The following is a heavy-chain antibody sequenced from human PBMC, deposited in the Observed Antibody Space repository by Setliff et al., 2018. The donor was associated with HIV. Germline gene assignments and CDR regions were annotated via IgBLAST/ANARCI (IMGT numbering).Heavy chain of an antibody. CDR1: GFTLSDYY. V-gene: IGHV3-72*01. CDR3: VRAAAGLDI. Sequence: GGSLRLSCAVSGFTLSDYYMDWVRQAPGTGLEWVGRTRNKANGYITEYGASVQGRFTISRDNSKDSLSLQMNNLKAEDTAVYYCVRAAAGLDIWSQGIRVTVSS. CDR2: TRNKANGYIT. J-gene: IGHJ4*02.